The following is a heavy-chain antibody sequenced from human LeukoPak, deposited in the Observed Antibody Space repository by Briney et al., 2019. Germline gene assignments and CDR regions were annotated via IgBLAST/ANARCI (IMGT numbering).Heavy chain of an antibody. J-gene: IGHJ2*01. CDR3: ARAKGLGINWYFDL. CDR1: GFTFSSYD. D-gene: IGHD7-27*01. V-gene: IGHV3-13*01. CDR2: IGTAGDT. Sequence: GGSLRLSCAASGFTFSSYDMHWVRHATXXXXEWVSAIGTAGDTYYPGSVKGRFTISRENAKNSLYLQMNSLRAGDTAVYYCARAKGLGINWYFDLWGRGTLVTVSS.